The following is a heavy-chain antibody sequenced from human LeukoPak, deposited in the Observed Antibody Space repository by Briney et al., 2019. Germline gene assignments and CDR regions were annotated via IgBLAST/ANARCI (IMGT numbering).Heavy chain of an antibody. CDR3: ARGYGDYDY. J-gene: IGHJ4*02. V-gene: IGHV4-61*02. CDR2: ISTSGST. Sequence: SQTLSLTCTVSGGSISSGSHYWSWIRQPAGKGLEWIGRISTSGSTNYNPSLKSRVTMSVDTSKNQFSLKLSSVTAADTAVYYCARGYGDYDYWGQGTLVTVSS. D-gene: IGHD4-17*01. CDR1: GGSISSGSHY.